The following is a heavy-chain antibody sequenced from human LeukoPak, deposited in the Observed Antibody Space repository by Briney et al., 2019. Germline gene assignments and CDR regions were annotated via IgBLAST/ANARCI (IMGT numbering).Heavy chain of an antibody. Sequence: SVKVSCKASGGTFSSYAISWVRQAPGQGLEWMGGIIPIFGTANYAQKFQGSVTITADKSTSTAYMELSSLRSEDTAVYYCARERFGEFYYHYGMDVWGKGTTVTVSS. V-gene: IGHV1-69*06. J-gene: IGHJ6*04. CDR3: ARERFGEFYYHYGMDV. CDR1: GGTFSSYA. CDR2: IIPIFGTA. D-gene: IGHD3-10*01.